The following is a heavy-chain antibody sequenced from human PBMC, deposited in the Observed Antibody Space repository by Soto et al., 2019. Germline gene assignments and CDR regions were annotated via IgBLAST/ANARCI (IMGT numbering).Heavy chain of an antibody. CDR1: GFTFSDYY. J-gene: IGHJ4*02. CDR2: ISSSGSTI. Sequence: QVQLVESGGGLVKPGGSLRLSCAASGFTFSDYYMSWIRQAPGKGLEWVSYISSSGSTIYYADSVKGRFTISRDNAKNPLYLQMNGLRAEDTAVYYCASGLFPDPGIAAAGTGDYWGQGTLVTVSS. CDR3: ASGLFPDPGIAAAGTGDY. V-gene: IGHV3-11*01. D-gene: IGHD6-13*01.